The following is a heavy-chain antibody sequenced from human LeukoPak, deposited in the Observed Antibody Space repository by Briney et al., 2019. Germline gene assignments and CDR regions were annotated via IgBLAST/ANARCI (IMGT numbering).Heavy chain of an antibody. CDR1: GYTFTSYY. CDR2: IIPIFGTA. CDR3: ARDVDNWNDVGDY. D-gene: IGHD1-1*01. Sequence: ASVKVSCKASGYTFTSYYMHWVRQAPGQGLEWMGRIIPIFGTANYAQKFQGRVTITTDESTSTAYMELSSLRSEDTAVYYCARDVDNWNDVGDYWGQGTLVTVSS. V-gene: IGHV1-69*05. J-gene: IGHJ4*02.